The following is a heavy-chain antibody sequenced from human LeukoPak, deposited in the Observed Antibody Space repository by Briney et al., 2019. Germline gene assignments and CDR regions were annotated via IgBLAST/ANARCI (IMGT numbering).Heavy chain of an antibody. CDR3: ARDSSPYSSSSFFDY. J-gene: IGHJ4*02. CDR1: GFTFSRYG. D-gene: IGHD6-6*01. V-gene: IGHV3-30*02. CDR2: IRYDGSNK. Sequence: QPGGSLRLSCAASGFTFSRYGMHWVRQAPGKGLEWVAFIRYDGSNKYYADSVKGRFTISRDNAKNSLYLQMNSLRAEDTAVYYCARDSSPYSSSSFFDYWGQGTLVTVSS.